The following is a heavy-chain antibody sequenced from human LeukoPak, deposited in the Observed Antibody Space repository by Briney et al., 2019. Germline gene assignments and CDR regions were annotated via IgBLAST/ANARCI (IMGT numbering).Heavy chain of an antibody. Sequence: GGSLRLSCAASGFTFSSYAMSWVRQAPGKGPEWVAIISASGGRTYYADSVQGRFIIPRDNSDNTVYLHMNSLRAEDTAVYYCAKQRPYYDFWGPFDYWGQGIPVLVSS. CDR2: ISASGGRT. D-gene: IGHD3/OR15-3a*01. CDR3: AKQRPYYDFWGPFDY. V-gene: IGHV3-23*01. J-gene: IGHJ4*02. CDR1: GFTFSSYA.